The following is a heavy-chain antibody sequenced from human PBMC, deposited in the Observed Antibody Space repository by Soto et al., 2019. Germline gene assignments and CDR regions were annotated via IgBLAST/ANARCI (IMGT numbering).Heavy chain of an antibody. Sequence: SVKVSCKASGGTFSSYAISWVRQAPGQGLEWMGGIIPIFGTANYAQKFQGRVTITADESTSTAYMELSSLRSEDTAVYYCARVVPSRSGYYTPSYWFDPWGQGTLVTVSS. CDR1: GGTFSSYA. V-gene: IGHV1-69*13. D-gene: IGHD3-3*01. CDR3: ARVVPSRSGYYTPSYWFDP. J-gene: IGHJ5*02. CDR2: IIPIFGTA.